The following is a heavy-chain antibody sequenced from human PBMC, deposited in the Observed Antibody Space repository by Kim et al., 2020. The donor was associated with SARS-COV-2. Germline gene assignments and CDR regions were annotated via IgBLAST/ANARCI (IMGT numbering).Heavy chain of an antibody. D-gene: IGHD3-10*01. Sequence: SETLSLTCTVSGGSISSSSYYWGWIRQPPGKGLEWIGSIYYSGSTYYNPSLKSRVTISVDTSKNQFSLKLSSVTAADTAVYYCARQTYYYGSGSYYKDWFDPWGQGTLVTVSS. J-gene: IGHJ5*02. CDR2: IYYSGST. V-gene: IGHV4-39*01. CDR3: ARQTYYYGSGSYYKDWFDP. CDR1: GGSISSSSYY.